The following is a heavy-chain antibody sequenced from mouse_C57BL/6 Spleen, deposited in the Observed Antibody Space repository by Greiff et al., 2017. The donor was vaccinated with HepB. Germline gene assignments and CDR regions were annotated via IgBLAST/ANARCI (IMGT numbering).Heavy chain of an antibody. V-gene: IGHV1-69*01. CDR3: ARQTAYFDY. CDR2: IDPSDSYT. Sequence: VQLQQPGAELVMPGASVKLSCKASGYTFTSYWMHWVKQRPGQGLEWIGEIDPSDSYTNYNQKFKGKSTLTVDKSSSTAYMQLSSLTSEDSAVYYCARQTAYFDYWGQGTTLTVSS. CDR1: GYTFTSYW. D-gene: IGHD1-2*01. J-gene: IGHJ2*01.